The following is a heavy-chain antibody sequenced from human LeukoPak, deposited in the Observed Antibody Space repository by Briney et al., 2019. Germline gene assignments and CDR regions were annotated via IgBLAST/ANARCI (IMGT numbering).Heavy chain of an antibody. CDR1: GFTFSSYA. CDR2: ISYDGSNK. CDR3: AVRGSVAADFDY. J-gene: IGHJ4*02. V-gene: IGHV3-30-3*01. D-gene: IGHD3-10*01. Sequence: GGSLRLSCAASGFTFSSYAMHWVRQAPGKGLEWVAVISYDGSNKYYADSVKGRFTISRDNSKNTLYLQMNSLRAEDTAVYYCAVRGSVAADFDYWGQGTLVTVSS.